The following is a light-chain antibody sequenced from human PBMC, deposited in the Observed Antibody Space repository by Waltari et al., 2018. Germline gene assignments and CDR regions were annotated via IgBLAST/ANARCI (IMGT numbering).Light chain of an antibody. CDR1: QSVFSN. V-gene: IGKV3-15*01. CDR3: QQYHNWPRFT. CDR2: DAS. Sequence: ETVMTQSPATLSVSPGERATLSCRASQSVFSNLAWYQHKPGQTPRLLIYDASTRAAGSPPRFSGSGSGTEFTLTIDSLQSGDFAIYYCQQYHNWPRFTFGPGTRVDI. J-gene: IGKJ3*01.